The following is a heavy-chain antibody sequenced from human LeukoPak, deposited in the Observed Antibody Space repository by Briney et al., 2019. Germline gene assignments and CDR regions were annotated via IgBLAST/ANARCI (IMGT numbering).Heavy chain of an antibody. V-gene: IGHV3-53*01. CDR1: GFTVSSNH. J-gene: IGHJ4*02. CDR2: IYSGGST. CDR3: ARGGVHYDFWSGYYIY. Sequence: GGSLRLSCAASGFTVSSNHMSWVRQAPGKGLEWVSVIYSGGSTYYADSVKGRFTISRDNSKNTLYLQMNSLRAEDTAVYYCARGGVHYDFWSGYYIYWGQGTLVTVSS. D-gene: IGHD3-3*01.